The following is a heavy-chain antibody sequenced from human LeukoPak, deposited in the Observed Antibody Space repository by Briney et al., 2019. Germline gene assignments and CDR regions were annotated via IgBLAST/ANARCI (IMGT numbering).Heavy chain of an antibody. D-gene: IGHD3-22*01. CDR2: ISSSSSTI. V-gene: IGHV3-48*01. Sequence: PGGSLRLSCAASGFTFSSYSMNWVRQAPGKGLEWVSYISSSSSTIYYADSVKGRFTISRDNAKNSLYLQMNSLRAEDTAVYYCAKDQAPFYDSSGYYSGDYWGQGTLVTVSS. CDR1: GFTFSSYS. CDR3: AKDQAPFYDSSGYYSGDY. J-gene: IGHJ4*02.